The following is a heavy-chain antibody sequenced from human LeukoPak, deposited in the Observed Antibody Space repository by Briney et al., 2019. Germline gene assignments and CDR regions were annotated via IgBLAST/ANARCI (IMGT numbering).Heavy chain of an antibody. CDR1: GGSISSYY. Sequence: SETLSLTCTVSGGSISSYYWSWIRQPPGKGLEWIGYIYYSGSTNYNPSLKSRVTISVDTSKNQFSLKLSSVTAADTAVYYCARRGGSYFRDLYYFDYWGQGTLVTVSS. D-gene: IGHD1-26*01. CDR2: IYYSGST. V-gene: IGHV4-59*08. J-gene: IGHJ4*02. CDR3: ARRGGSYFRDLYYFDY.